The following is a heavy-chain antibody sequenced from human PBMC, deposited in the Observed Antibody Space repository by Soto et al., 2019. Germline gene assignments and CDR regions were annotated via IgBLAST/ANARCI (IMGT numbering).Heavy chain of an antibody. Sequence: ASVKVSCKASGYTFTSYGISWVRQAPGQGLEWMGWISAYNGNTNYAQKLQGRVTMTTDTSTSTAYMELRSLRSDDTAVYYCARDPNPERITIFGVVTPAEYFQHWGQGTLVTAPQ. D-gene: IGHD3-3*01. V-gene: IGHV1-18*01. J-gene: IGHJ1*01. CDR2: ISAYNGNT. CDR3: ARDPNPERITIFGVVTPAEYFQH. CDR1: GYTFTSYG.